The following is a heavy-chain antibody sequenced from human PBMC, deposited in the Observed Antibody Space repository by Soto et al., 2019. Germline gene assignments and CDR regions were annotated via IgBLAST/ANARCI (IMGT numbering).Heavy chain of an antibody. J-gene: IGHJ3*02. D-gene: IGHD3-3*01. CDR2: IRSKAYGGTT. CDR1: GFTFGDYA. Sequence: GGSLRLSCTASGFTFGDYAMSWVRQAPGKGLEWVGFIRSKAYGGTTEYAASVKGRFTISRDDSKSIAYLQMNSLKTEDTAVYYCTRDRILEWLSNDDFDIWGQGTMVTVSS. CDR3: TRDRILEWLSNDDFDI. V-gene: IGHV3-49*04.